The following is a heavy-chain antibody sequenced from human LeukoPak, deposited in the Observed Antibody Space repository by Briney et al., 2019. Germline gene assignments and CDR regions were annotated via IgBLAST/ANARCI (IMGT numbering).Heavy chain of an antibody. CDR3: AKGYYYDSSGTFDY. Sequence: PGRSLRLSCAASGFTFDDYAMHWVRQALGKGLEWVSGISWNSGSIGYADSVKGRFTISRDNAKNSLYLQMNSLRAEDTALYYCAKGYYYDSSGTFDYWGQGTLVTVSS. CDR1: GFTFDDYA. V-gene: IGHV3-9*01. J-gene: IGHJ4*02. D-gene: IGHD3-22*01. CDR2: ISWNSGSI.